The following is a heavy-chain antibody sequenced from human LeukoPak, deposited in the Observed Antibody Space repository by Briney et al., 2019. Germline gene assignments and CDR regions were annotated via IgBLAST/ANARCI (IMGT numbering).Heavy chain of an antibody. CDR3: ARVYVGMVQVWGLDY. J-gene: IGHJ4*02. V-gene: IGHV1-8*01. CDR2: MNPNSGNT. CDR1: VYTFTSYD. D-gene: IGHD3-10*01. Sequence: GASVKVSYKVSVYTFTSYDINWVRQATGQGLEWMGWMNPNSGNTGYAQKFQGRVTMTRNTSISTAYMELSSLRSEDTAVYYCARVYVGMVQVWGLDYWGQGTLVTVSS.